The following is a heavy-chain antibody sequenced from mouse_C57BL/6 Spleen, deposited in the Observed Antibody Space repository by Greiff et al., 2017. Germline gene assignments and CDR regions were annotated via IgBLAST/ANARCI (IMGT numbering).Heavy chain of an antibody. CDR2: ISNGGGST. D-gene: IGHD2-1*01. Sequence: EVKLEESGGGLVQPGGSLKLSCAASGFTFSDYYMYWVRQTPEKRLEWVAYISNGGGSTYYPDTVKGRFTISRDNAKNTLYLQMSRLKSEDTAMYYCARQDGNGYAMDYWGQGTSVTVSS. V-gene: IGHV5-12*01. CDR1: GFTFSDYY. J-gene: IGHJ4*01. CDR3: ARQDGNGYAMDY.